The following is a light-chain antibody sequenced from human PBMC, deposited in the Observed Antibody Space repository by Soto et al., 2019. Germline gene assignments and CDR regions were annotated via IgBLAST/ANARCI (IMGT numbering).Light chain of an antibody. J-gene: IGKJ5*01. CDR3: QQRSDPIT. CDR1: QSVSSY. CDR2: DAS. V-gene: IGKV3-11*01. Sequence: EIVLTQSPATLSLSPGERATLSCRASQSVSSYLAWYQHKPGQAPRLLMFDASNRATGIPARFSGSGSGTDFTLTISSLEPEDFAVYYCQQRSDPITFCQGTRLEIK.